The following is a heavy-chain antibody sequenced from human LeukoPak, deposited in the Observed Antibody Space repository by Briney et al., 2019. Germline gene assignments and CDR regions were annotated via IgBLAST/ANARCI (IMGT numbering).Heavy chain of an antibody. D-gene: IGHD4-17*01. CDR1: GGSTSSYY. V-gene: IGHV4-59*08. Sequence: PSETLSLTCTVSGGSTSSYYWSWIRQPPGKGLEWIGYISYSGSTNYNPSLKSRVTISVDTSKNQFSLKLSSVTAADTAMYYCARHVSGDYAWLDVWGQGTTVTVSS. CDR2: ISYSGST. CDR3: ARHVSGDYAWLDV. J-gene: IGHJ6*02.